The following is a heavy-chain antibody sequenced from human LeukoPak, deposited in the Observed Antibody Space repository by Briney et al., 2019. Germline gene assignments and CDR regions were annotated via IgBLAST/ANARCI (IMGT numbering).Heavy chain of an antibody. CDR3: ARDQDIVVVPAALIEPNFDY. D-gene: IGHD2-2*01. J-gene: IGHJ4*02. Sequence: GGSLRLSCAASGFTFSSYSMNWVRQAPGKGLEWVSSISSSSSYIYYADSVKGRFTISRDNAKNSLYLQMNSLRAEDTAVYYCARDQDIVVVPAALIEPNFDYWGQGTLVTVSS. CDR2: ISSSSSYI. CDR1: GFTFSSYS. V-gene: IGHV3-21*01.